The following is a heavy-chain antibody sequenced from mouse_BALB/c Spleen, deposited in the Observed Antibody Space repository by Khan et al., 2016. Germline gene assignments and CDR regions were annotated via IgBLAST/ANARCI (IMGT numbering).Heavy chain of an antibody. CDR3: ARMARK. V-gene: IGHV1-85*01. Sequence: QVQLQQSGAELVKPGASVKLSCKASGYTFTSYDINWVRQRPEQGLEWIGWVFPGDGSTKYNEKFQGKATITADTSSNTAYLQLSSLTSEDTAVYYCARMARKWGQGTTLTVSS. CDR2: VFPGDGST. CDR1: GYTFTSYD. J-gene: IGHJ2*01.